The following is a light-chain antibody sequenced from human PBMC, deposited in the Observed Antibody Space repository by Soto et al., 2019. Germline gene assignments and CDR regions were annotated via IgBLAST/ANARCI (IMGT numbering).Light chain of an antibody. CDR3: QQYDSYPLT. V-gene: IGKV1-5*03. CDR2: KAS. CDR1: QSISSW. J-gene: IGKJ4*01. Sequence: DIQMTQSPSTLSASVGDRVTITCRASQSISSWLAWYQQKPGKAPKLLIYKASSLESGAPSRFSGSGSGTELTLTISSLQPDDFATYYCQQYDSYPLTFGGGTKVDIK.